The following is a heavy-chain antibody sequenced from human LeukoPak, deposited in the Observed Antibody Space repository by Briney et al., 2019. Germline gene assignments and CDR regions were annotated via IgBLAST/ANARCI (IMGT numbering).Heavy chain of an antibody. CDR3: ARGHYDVLAASYKWTPDY. V-gene: IGHV3-21*01. Sequence: GGSLRLSCAASGFTFNTFNMNWVRQAPGKGLEWVSSITSGGDYIYYADSVKGRFTTSRDNAKNSLSLQLNSLRVEGTAVYYCARGHYDVLAASYKWTPDYWGQGTLVTVSS. CDR1: GFTFNTFN. CDR2: ITSGGDYI. J-gene: IGHJ4*02. D-gene: IGHD3-9*01.